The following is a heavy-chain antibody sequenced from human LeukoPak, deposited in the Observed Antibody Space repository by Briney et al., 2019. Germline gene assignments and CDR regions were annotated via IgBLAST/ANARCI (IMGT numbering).Heavy chain of an antibody. V-gene: IGHV4-61*02. CDR1: GGSISSGSYY. D-gene: IGHD3-9*01. J-gene: IGHJ5*02. CDR3: ARDLVYYDILTGSATNWFDP. Sequence: SDTLSLTCTVSGGSISSGSYYWSWIRQPAGKGLEWIGRIYTSGSTNYNPSLKSRVTISVDTSKNQFSLKLSSVTAADTAVYYCARDLVYYDILTGSATNWFDPWGQGTLVTVSS. CDR2: IYTSGST.